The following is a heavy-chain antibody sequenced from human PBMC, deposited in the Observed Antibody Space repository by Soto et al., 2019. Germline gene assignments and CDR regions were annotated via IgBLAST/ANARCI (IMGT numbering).Heavy chain of an antibody. Sequence: GGSLRLSCAASGFTFSSYAMHWVRQAPGKGLEWVAVISYDGSNKYYADSVKGRFTISRDNSKNTLYLQMNSLRAEDTAVYYCARSREYAGWFDPWGQGTLVTVSS. CDR3: ARSREYAGWFDP. V-gene: IGHV3-30*04. D-gene: IGHD2-8*01. J-gene: IGHJ5*02. CDR1: GFTFSSYA. CDR2: ISYDGSNK.